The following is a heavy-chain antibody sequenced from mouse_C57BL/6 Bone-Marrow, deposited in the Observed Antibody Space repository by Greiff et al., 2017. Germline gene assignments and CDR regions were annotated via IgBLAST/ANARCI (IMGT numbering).Heavy chain of an antibody. V-gene: IGHV1-82*01. CDR3: ARDYYGSSYYFDY. J-gene: IGHJ2*01. CDR2: IYPGDGDT. Sequence: VKLQESGPELVKPGASVKISCKASGYAFSSSWMNWVKQRPGKGLEWIGRIYPGDGDTNYNGKFKGKATLTADKSSSTAYMQLSSLTSEDSAVYVCARDYYGSSYYFDYWGQGTTLTVSS. CDR1: GYAFSSSW. D-gene: IGHD1-1*01.